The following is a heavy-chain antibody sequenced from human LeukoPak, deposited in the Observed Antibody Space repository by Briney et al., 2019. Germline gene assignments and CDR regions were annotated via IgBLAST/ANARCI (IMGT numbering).Heavy chain of an antibody. D-gene: IGHD3-9*01. V-gene: IGHV4-34*01. J-gene: IGHJ4*02. CDR1: GGSFSGYY. CDR2: INHSGST. Sequence: SETLSLTCAVYGGSFSGYYWSWIRHPAWKWLEFIGEINHSGSTNYNPSLKSRVTISVDTSKNQFSLKLSSVTAADTAVYYCARGGYFDWLTFDYWGQGTLVTVSS. CDR3: ARGGYFDWLTFDY.